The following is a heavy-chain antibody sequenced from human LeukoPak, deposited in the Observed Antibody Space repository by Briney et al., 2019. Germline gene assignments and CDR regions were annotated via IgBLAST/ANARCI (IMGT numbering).Heavy chain of an antibody. CDR3: AREDSSGAFDI. CDR1: GFTFRSYD. V-gene: IGHV3-33*01. J-gene: IGHJ3*02. CDR2: VWYDESNK. Sequence: GRFLRLSCAASGFTFRSYDMHWVRQAPGKGLEWVAVVWYDESNKYYVDSVKGRFTISRDNSKNTLYLQMNSLRVEDTALYYCAREDSSGAFDIWGQGTMVTVSS. D-gene: IGHD3-22*01.